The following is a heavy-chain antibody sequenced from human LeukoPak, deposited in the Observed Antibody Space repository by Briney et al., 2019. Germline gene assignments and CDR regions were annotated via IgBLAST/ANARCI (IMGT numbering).Heavy chain of an antibody. CDR3: ARGMGSYYGSGNWFDP. CDR2: IGTAGDT. D-gene: IGHD3-10*01. Sequence: GGSLRLSCAASGFTFSSYDMHWVRQATGKGLEWVSAIGTAGDTYYPGSVKGRFTISRENAKNSLYLQMNSLRAGDTAVYYCARGMGSYYGSGNWFDPWGQGTLVTVSS. J-gene: IGHJ5*02. V-gene: IGHV3-13*01. CDR1: GFTFSSYD.